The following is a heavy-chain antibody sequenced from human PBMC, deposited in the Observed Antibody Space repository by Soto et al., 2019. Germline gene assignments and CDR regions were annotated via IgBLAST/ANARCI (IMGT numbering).Heavy chain of an antibody. V-gene: IGHV4-31*03. CDR1: GGSISSGGYY. J-gene: IGHJ5*02. Sequence: SETLSLTCTVSGGSISSGGYYWSWIRQHPGKGLEWIGYIYYSGSTYYNPSLKSRVTISVDTSKNQFSLKLSSVTAADTAVYYCARDRHACVDPCGPGTLVTVSS. CDR3: ARDRHACVDP. CDR2: IYYSGST.